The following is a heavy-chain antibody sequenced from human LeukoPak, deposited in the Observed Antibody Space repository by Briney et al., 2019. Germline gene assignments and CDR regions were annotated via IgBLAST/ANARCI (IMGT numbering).Heavy chain of an antibody. D-gene: IGHD5-18*01. CDR3: ARGYIKRYFDY. V-gene: IGHV3-7*01. Sequence: GGSLRPSCAASGFTFSSYWMSWVRQAPGKGLEWVANIKQDGSEKYYVDSVKGRFTISRDNAKNSLYLQMNSLRAEDTAVYYCARGYIKRYFDYWGQGTLVTVSS. J-gene: IGHJ4*02. CDR2: IKQDGSEK. CDR1: GFTFSSYW.